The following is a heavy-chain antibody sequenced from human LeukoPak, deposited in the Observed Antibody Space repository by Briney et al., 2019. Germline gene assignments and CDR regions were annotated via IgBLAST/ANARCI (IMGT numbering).Heavy chain of an antibody. CDR1: GGSISSYY. J-gene: IGHJ4*02. Sequence: SETLSLTCSVSGGSISSYYWSWIRQPPGKGLEWIGYIYYSGSTNYNPSLKSRVTISVDTSKNQFSLKLSSVTAADTAVYYCARGVVGATFDYWGQGTLVTVSS. CDR2: IYYSGST. CDR3: ARGVVGATFDY. D-gene: IGHD1-26*01. V-gene: IGHV4-59*01.